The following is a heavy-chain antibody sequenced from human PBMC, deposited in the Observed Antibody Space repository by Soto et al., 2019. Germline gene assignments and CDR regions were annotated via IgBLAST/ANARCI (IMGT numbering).Heavy chain of an antibody. D-gene: IGHD1-1*01. V-gene: IGHV4-30-2*01. CDR2: IYYSGST. Sequence: TLSLTCAVSGGSISSGGYSWSWIRQPPGKGLEWIGYIYYSGSTYYNPSLKSRVTISVDRSKNQFSLKLSSVTAADTAVYYCARVLVQAPYYYYYGMDVWGQGTTVTVSS. CDR1: GGSISSGGYS. J-gene: IGHJ6*02. CDR3: ARVLVQAPYYYYYGMDV.